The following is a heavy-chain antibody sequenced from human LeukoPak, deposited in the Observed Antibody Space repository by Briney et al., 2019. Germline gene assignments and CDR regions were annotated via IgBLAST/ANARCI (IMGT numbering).Heavy chain of an antibody. CDR1: GYTFTDHG. V-gene: IGHV1-18*01. Sequence: ASLKVSCKASGYTFTDHGIGWVRQAPGQGLEWMGWISTFNGDTNYAQKFQGRVTITSETSTNTAHMELRSLRSDDTAIYYCARDLAFLPVPAANGWLDPWGQGTLVTVPS. CDR2: ISTFNGDT. D-gene: IGHD3-16*01. J-gene: IGHJ5*02. CDR3: ARDLAFLPVPAANGWLDP.